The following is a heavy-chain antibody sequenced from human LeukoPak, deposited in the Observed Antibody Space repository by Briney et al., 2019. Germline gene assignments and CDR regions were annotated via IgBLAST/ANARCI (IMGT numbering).Heavy chain of an antibody. J-gene: IGHJ6*03. CDR1: GDSFSGFY. D-gene: IGHD2/OR15-2a*01. V-gene: IGHV4-34*01. CDR3: VRGNVKHYHSVADEYSYYMDV. Sequence: SETLSLTCGVYGDSFSGFYWTWVRQAPGKGLEWIGENSYSGTPRYNPSLNSRITITLDTPKKQISVNLSPVTAADTAVYYCVRGNVKHYHSVADEYSYYMDVWGKGTAVIVTS. CDR2: NSYSGTP.